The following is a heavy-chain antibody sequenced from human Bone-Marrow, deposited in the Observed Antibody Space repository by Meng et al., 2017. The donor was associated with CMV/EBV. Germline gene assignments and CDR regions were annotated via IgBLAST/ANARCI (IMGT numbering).Heavy chain of an antibody. CDR1: GFTFSNYW. Sequence: GESLKISCAASGFTFSNYWMHWVRQAPGKGLVWVSRINSDGSSTTYADSVKGRFTISRDNAKNTLYLQMNSLRAEDTAVYYCAGSHDYGDYLYYFDYWGQGTLVTVSS. J-gene: IGHJ4*02. D-gene: IGHD4-17*01. V-gene: IGHV3-74*01. CDR3: AGSHDYGDYLYYFDY. CDR2: INSDGSST.